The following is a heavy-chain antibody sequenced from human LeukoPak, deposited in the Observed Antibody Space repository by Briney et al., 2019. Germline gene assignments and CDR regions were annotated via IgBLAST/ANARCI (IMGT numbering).Heavy chain of an antibody. Sequence: ASVKVSCKASGYNFLSHDINWVRQAAGQGPEWMGYMSPNSGKTRYAQQFQGRVSMTGDASITTAYMELSSLMSEDTAVYYCARVVGQWLEVHWGQGTQVTVSS. J-gene: IGHJ4*02. CDR1: GYNFLSHD. V-gene: IGHV1-8*01. CDR3: ARVVGQWLEVH. CDR2: MSPNSGKT. D-gene: IGHD6-19*01.